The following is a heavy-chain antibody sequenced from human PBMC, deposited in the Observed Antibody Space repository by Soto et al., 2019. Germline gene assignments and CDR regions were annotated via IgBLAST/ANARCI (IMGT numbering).Heavy chain of an antibody. D-gene: IGHD2-21*01. CDR2: INHSGST. CDR3: ARVLFIWGSYYDGMDV. J-gene: IGHJ6*02. V-gene: IGHV4-34*01. Sequence: QVQLQQWGAGLLKPSETLSLTCAVYGGSFSGYYWSWIRQPPGKGLEWLGEINHSGSTNYNPSLKSRVTIAVDTSKNQFSLKLSAVTAADTAVYYCARVLFIWGSYYDGMDVWGQGTTVTVSS. CDR1: GGSFSGYY.